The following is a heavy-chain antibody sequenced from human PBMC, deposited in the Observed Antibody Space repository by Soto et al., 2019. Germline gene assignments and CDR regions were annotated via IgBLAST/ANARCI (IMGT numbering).Heavy chain of an antibody. Sequence: PGGCLRLSCAASGFTFSSYWMSWVRQAPGKGLEWVANIKRDGSEKYYVDSVKGRFTISRDNAKNSLYLQMNSLRAEDTAVYYCARDEPGGEGYFDYWGQGTLVTVSS. CDR3: ARDEPGGEGYFDY. V-gene: IGHV3-7*01. CDR2: IKRDGSEK. J-gene: IGHJ4*02. D-gene: IGHD3-16*01. CDR1: GFTFSSYW.